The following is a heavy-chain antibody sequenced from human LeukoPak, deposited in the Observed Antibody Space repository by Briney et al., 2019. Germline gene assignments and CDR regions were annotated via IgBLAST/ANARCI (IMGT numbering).Heavy chain of an antibody. CDR3: ARGFSRYRMVRGEPLDY. CDR2: IYYSGST. CDR1: GGSISRFY. D-gene: IGHD3-10*01. J-gene: IGHJ4*02. Sequence: SETLSLTCTVSGGSISRFYWSWVRQSPGKGLEWIGYIYYSGSTNYNPSLKSRVTISVDTSKNQFSLKLSSVTAADTAVYYCARGFSRYRMVRGEPLDYWGQGTLVTVSS. V-gene: IGHV4-59*12.